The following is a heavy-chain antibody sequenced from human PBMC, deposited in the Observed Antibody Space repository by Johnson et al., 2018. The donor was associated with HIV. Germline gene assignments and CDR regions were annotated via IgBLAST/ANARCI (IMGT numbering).Heavy chain of an antibody. Sequence: QVQLVESGGGVVQPGGSLRLSCAASGFTFRSYGMHWVRQAPGKGLEWVAFIRYDGSNNYYGDSVKGRFTISRDNSKNTLSLQLNNLRPDDTAIYYCARAMEQWLNYVPLDVWGQGTMVTVSS. CDR2: IRYDGSNN. V-gene: IGHV3-30*02. CDR1: GFTFRSYG. D-gene: IGHD6-19*01. J-gene: IGHJ3*01. CDR3: ARAMEQWLNYVPLDV.